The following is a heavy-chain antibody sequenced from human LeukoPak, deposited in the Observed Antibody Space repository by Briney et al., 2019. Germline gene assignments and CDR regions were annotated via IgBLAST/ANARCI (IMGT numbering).Heavy chain of an antibody. Sequence: TGGSLRLSCTASGFTFGDYAMSWVRQAPGKGLEWVGFIRSKAYGGTTEYAASVKGRFTISRDDSKSIAYLQMNSLKTEDTAVYYCTRIWDEYYDFWSGYFSPPKFDYWGQGTLVTVSS. CDR3: TRIWDEYYDFWSGYFSPPKFDY. CDR1: GFTFGDYA. D-gene: IGHD3-3*01. V-gene: IGHV3-49*04. J-gene: IGHJ4*02. CDR2: IRSKAYGGTT.